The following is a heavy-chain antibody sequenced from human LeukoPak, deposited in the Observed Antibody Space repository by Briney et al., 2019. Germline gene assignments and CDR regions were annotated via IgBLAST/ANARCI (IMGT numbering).Heavy chain of an antibody. CDR1: GFTFSSYA. CDR2: IWYDGSNK. V-gene: IGHV3-33*08. J-gene: IGHJ4*02. D-gene: IGHD6-19*01. Sequence: QAGGSLRLSCAASGFTFSSYAMHWVRQAPGKGLEWVAVIWYDGSNKYYADSVKGRFTISRDNSKNTLYLQMNSLGAEDTAVYYCAREAGIAVAGSGLYYFDYWGQGTLVTVSS. CDR3: AREAGIAVAGSGLYYFDY.